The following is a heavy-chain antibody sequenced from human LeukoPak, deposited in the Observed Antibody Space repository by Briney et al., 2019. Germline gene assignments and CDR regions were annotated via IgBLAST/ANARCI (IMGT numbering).Heavy chain of an antibody. CDR2: IYYSGST. CDR1: GGSISSYY. CDR3: ARAYYDFWSGYPYYFDY. J-gene: IGHJ4*02. V-gene: IGHV4-59*01. D-gene: IGHD3-3*01. Sequence: PSETLSLTCTVSGGSISSYYWSWIRQPPGKGLEWIRYIYYSGSTNYNPSLKSRVTISVDTSKNQFSLKLSSVTAADTAVYYCARAYYDFWSGYPYYFDYWGQGTLVTVSS.